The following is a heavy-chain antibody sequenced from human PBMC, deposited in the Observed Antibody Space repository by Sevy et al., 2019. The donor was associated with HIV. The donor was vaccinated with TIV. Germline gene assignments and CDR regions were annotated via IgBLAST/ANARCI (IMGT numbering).Heavy chain of an antibody. CDR2: IYHSGST. D-gene: IGHD2-2*01. J-gene: IGHJ5*02. Sequence: LETLSLTCAVHGGSFSGYYWNWIRQPPGKGLEWIGEIYHSGSTNYNPSLKSRVTISVDTSKNQFSLKLSSVTAADTDVYYCARSPPIVVVPGAPSWFDPWGQGTLVTVSS. V-gene: IGHV4-34*01. CDR3: ARSPPIVVVPGAPSWFDP. CDR1: GGSFSGYY.